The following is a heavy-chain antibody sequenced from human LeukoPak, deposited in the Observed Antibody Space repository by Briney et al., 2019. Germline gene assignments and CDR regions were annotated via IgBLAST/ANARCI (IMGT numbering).Heavy chain of an antibody. CDR3: ARDPVYGGNPS. CDR2: IYYSGSS. CDR1: GGSISSGGYY. Sequence: SQTLSLTCTVSGGSISSGGYYWSWIRQHPGRGLEWIGYIYYSGSSYHNPSLKSRVTISVDTSKNQFSLKLSSVTAADTAVYYCARDPVYGGNPSWGQGTLVTVSS. V-gene: IGHV4-31*03. D-gene: IGHD4-23*01. J-gene: IGHJ4*02.